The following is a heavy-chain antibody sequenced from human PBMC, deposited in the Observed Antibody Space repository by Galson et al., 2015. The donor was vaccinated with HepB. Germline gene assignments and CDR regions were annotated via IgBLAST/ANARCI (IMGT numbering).Heavy chain of an antibody. CDR1: GFTFSSYG. V-gene: IGHV3-30*18. D-gene: IGHD6-6*01. CDR3: AKDDSSSSFYYYGMDV. Sequence: SLRLSCAASGFTFSSYGMHWVRQAPGKGLEWVAVISYDGSNKYYADSVKGRFTISRDNSKNTLYLQMNSLRAEDTAVYYCAKDDSSSSFYYYGMDVWGQGTTVTVSS. CDR2: ISYDGSNK. J-gene: IGHJ6*02.